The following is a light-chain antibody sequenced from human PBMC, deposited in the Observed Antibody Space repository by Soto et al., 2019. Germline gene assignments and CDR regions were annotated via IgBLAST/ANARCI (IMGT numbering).Light chain of an antibody. CDR3: SSYTSSSTQV. J-gene: IGLJ1*01. V-gene: IGLV2-14*01. Sequence: QSVLTQPASVSGSPGRSITISCTGTSRDVGGYNYVSWYQQHPGKAPKLMIYEVSNRPSGVSNRFSGSKSGNTASLTISGLQAEDEADYYCSSYTSSSTQVFGTGTKVTVL. CDR1: SRDVGGYNY. CDR2: EVS.